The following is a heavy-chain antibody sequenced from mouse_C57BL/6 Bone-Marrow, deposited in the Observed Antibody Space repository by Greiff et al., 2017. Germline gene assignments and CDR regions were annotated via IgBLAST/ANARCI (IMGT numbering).Heavy chain of an antibody. CDR3: ERSGPPGGSSSYWYFDV. Sequence: VQLQQSGPELVKPGASVKISCKASGYSFTGYYMNWVKQSPEKSLEWIGEINPSTGGTTYNQKFKAKATLTVDKSSSTAYMQLKSLTSEDSAVYYCERSGPPGGSSSYWYFDVWGTGTTVTVSS. V-gene: IGHV1-42*01. D-gene: IGHD1-1*01. CDR2: INPSTGGT. CDR1: GYSFTGYY. J-gene: IGHJ1*03.